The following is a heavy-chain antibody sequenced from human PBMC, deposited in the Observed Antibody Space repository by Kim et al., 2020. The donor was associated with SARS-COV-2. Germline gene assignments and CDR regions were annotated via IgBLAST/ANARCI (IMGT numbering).Heavy chain of an antibody. V-gene: IGHV4-59*01. D-gene: IGHD3-10*01. CDR3: ARVKVREANFAVIAEYYFDN. Sequence: SETLSLTCTVSGGSISSYDWSWIRQPPGKGLEWIGYIYYSGSTNYNPSLKSRVTISVDTSKNQFSLKLSSVTAADTAVYYCARVKVREANFAVIAEYYFDNWGQGTLVTVSS. CDR1: GGSISSYD. J-gene: IGHJ4*02. CDR2: IYYSGST.